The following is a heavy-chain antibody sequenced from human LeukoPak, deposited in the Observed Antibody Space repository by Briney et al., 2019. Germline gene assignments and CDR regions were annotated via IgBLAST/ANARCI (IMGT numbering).Heavy chain of an antibody. CDR1: GFTFSSYT. J-gene: IGHJ4*02. D-gene: IGHD3-22*01. V-gene: IGHV3-21*01. CDR2: ISGSSYYI. Sequence: GGSLRLSCVASGFTFSSYTMNWVRQTPGKGLEWVSSISGSSYYIYYADSVRGRFTISRDNAENSVYLQMDSLRAEDTAVYYCARDADTSSRYSRFDYWGQGTLVTVSS. CDR3: ARDADTSSRYSRFDY.